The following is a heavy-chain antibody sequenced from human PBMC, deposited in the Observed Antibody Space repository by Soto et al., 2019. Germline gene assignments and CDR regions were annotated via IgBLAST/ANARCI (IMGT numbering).Heavy chain of an antibody. CDR1: GYTFADYA. CDR3: ARGIQPWFLADY. D-gene: IGHD5-18*01. V-gene: IGHV1-3*01. Sequence: ASVKVSCKTSGYTFADYAIHWVRQAPGQRLEWMGWINAGNGNTHYSQKFQGRVTITRDTSATTAYMELSSLRSEDTAVYYCARGIQPWFLADYWGQGTLVTVSS. J-gene: IGHJ4*02. CDR2: INAGNGNT.